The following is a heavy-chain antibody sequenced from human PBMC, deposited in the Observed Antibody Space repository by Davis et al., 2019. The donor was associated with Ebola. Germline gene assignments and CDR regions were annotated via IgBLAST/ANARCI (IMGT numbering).Heavy chain of an antibody. Sequence: GESLKISCAASGLSFSSSAMLWVRQAPGKGLEWVAVMSFDGTKKYYGDSVKGRFTVSRDNSKSTLYLQMNSLGAEDTAVYYCAKDNRNIWSEVWGQGTMVTVSS. J-gene: IGHJ3*01. CDR2: MSFDGTKK. CDR1: GLSFSSSA. D-gene: IGHD2/OR15-2a*01. CDR3: AKDNRNIWSEV. V-gene: IGHV3-30*18.